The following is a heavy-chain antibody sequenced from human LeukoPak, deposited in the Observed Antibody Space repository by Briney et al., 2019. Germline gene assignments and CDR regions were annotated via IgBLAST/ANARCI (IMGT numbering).Heavy chain of an antibody. CDR2: IYYSGST. V-gene: IGHV4-59*01. D-gene: IGHD3-3*01. J-gene: IGHJ4*02. CDR3: AGGHDFWSGYYLNDY. Sequence: PSETLSLTCTVSGGSISSYYWSWIRQPPGKGLEWIGYIYYSGSTNYNPSLKSRVTISVDTSKNQFSLKLSSVTAADTAVYYCAGGHDFWSGYYLNDYWGQGTLVTVSS. CDR1: GGSISSYY.